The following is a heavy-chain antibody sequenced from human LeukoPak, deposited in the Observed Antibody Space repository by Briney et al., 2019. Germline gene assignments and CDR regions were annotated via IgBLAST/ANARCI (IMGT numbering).Heavy chain of an antibody. CDR1: GFTFSSYG. CDR2: IRYDGSNK. D-gene: IGHD5-18*01. CDR3: AKDLQGYSYGPPFRY. J-gene: IGHJ4*02. V-gene: IGHV3-30*02. Sequence: GGSLRLSCAASGFTFSSYGMHWVRQAPAKGLEWVAFIRYDGSNKYYADSVKGRFTISRDNSKNTLYLQMNSLRAEDTAVYYCAKDLQGYSYGPPFRYWGQGTLVTVSS.